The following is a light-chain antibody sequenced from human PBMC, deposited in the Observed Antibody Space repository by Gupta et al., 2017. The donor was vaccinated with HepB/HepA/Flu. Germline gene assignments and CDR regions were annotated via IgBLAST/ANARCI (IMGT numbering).Light chain of an antibody. CDR3: QTWGTGVRHVL. CDR1: SGHSDFA. Sequence: LVLTQSPSASASLGAPATITGTLSSGHSDFAIAWHQQQPERGPRYLRKINSDGSNDQGDGIPDRFSGSSSGADRYLTISSLQAEDEADYYCQTWGTGVRHVLFGAGTKLTVL. CDR2: INSDGSN. J-gene: IGLJ2*01. V-gene: IGLV4-69*01.